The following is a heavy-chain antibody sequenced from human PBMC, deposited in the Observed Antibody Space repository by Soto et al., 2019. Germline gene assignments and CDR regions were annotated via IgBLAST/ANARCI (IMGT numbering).Heavy chain of an antibody. V-gene: IGHV2-5*02. CDR2: IYWDDSY. J-gene: IGHJ4*02. Sequence: QITLKESGPTLVKPTQTLTLTCTFSGFSLSTSGVGVGWIRQPPGKALEWLAVIYWDDSYHYSPSLWRRLTITQDTSKIQVVLTMPNMEPVDTSTYYCAHKGYGDSPLDYWGQGTLVTVSA. CDR3: AHKGYGDSPLDY. D-gene: IGHD4-17*01. CDR1: GFSLSTSGVG.